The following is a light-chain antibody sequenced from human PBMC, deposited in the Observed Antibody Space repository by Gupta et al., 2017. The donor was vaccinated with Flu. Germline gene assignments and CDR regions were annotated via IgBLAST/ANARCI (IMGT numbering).Light chain of an antibody. J-gene: IGKJ3*01. Sequence: DIVMTLSTLSPSVTPGEPASISCRSSQSLLHSSGYYYLDWYLQKPGHSPQLLIYLGSSRASGVPDRFSGSGSDTDFTLKISRVEAEDVGLYYCMHALENLPTFGPGTKVDLK. CDR2: LGS. CDR1: QSLLHSSGYYY. CDR3: MHALENLPT. V-gene: IGKV2-28*01.